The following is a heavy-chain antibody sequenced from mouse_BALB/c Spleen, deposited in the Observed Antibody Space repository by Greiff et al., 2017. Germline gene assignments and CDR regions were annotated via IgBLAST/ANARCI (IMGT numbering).Heavy chain of an antibody. CDR3: ADITTATGWYFDY. V-gene: IGHV3-6*02. D-gene: IGHD1-2*01. CDR1: GYSITSGYY. CDR2: ISYDGSN. J-gene: IGHJ2*01. Sequence: ESGPGLVKPSQSLSLTCSVTGYSITSGYYWNWIRQFPGNKLEWMGYISYDGSNNYNPSLKNRISITRDTSKNQFFLKLNSVTTEDTATYYCADITTATGWYFDYWGQGTTLTVSS.